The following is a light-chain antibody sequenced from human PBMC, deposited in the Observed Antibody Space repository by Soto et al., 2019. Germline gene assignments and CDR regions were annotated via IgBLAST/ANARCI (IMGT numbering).Light chain of an antibody. V-gene: IGLV2-14*01. CDR1: SSDIGSYNY. CDR3: SSYTSTSTYV. J-gene: IGLJ1*01. CDR2: EVS. Sequence: QSALTQPASVSGSPGQSITISCTGTSSDIGSYNYVSWYQQHPGKAPELMIYEVSNRPSGVSDRFSGSRSGNTASLTISGRQAEDEADYYCSSYTSTSTYVFGTGTKLTVL.